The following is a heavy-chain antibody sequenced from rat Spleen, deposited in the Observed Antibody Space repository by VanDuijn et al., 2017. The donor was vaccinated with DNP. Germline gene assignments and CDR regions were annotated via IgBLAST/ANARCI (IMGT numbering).Heavy chain of an antibody. J-gene: IGHJ2*01. CDR3: ARHLYRNTYAHDY. D-gene: IGHD2-5*01. CDR1: GFTFSNYG. CDR2: ITNSGGST. Sequence: EVQLVESGGGLVQPGRSLKLSCAASGFTFSNYGMAWVRQAPTKGLEWVASITNSGGSTYYPDSVKGRFTISRDNAKSSLYLQMNSLKSEDTATYYCARHLYRNTYAHDYWGQGVMVTVSS. V-gene: IGHV5S13*01.